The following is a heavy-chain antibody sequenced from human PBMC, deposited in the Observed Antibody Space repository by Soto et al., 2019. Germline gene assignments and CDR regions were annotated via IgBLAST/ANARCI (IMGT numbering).Heavy chain of an antibody. CDR2: INVYNGNT. D-gene: IGHD6-13*01. Sequence: QVQLVQSGAEVKKPGASVKVSCKASGYTFTSHGISWVRQTPGEGLEWMGWINVYNGNTNYAQKLQGRVTVTTYTSTSTAYMELRSLTSDDTAVYYCARVGRGGSRWYEGYWGQGTLVTVSS. J-gene: IGHJ4*02. CDR3: ARVGRGGSRWYEGY. V-gene: IGHV1-18*01. CDR1: GYTFTSHG.